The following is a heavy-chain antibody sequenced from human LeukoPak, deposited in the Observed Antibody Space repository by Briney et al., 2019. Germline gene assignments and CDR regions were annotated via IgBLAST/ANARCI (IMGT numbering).Heavy chain of an antibody. Sequence: SENVSLTCSVSTVSINNINWVWHGTRQRLEWMGWMNPNSGNTGYAQKFQGRVTITMNTSIITAYMELSSLRSEDTAVYYCARGRIASCGWGQGTLVTVSS. V-gene: IGHV1-8*03. D-gene: IGHD1-14*01. CDR1: VSTVSINN. CDR2: MNPNSGNT. J-gene: IGHJ4*02. CDR3: ARGRIASCG.